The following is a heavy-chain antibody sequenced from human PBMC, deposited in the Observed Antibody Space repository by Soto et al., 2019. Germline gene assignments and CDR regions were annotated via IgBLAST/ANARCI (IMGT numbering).Heavy chain of an antibody. CDR1: GGSITNYY. V-gene: IGHV4-59*01. CDR3: ARGWFWSGSFNWFDP. J-gene: IGHJ5*02. CDR2: IYYSGSI. Sequence: QVQLQESGPGLVKPSETLSLTCTVSGGSITNYYWSWIRQPPGEGLEWIGYIYYSGSINYNPSLESRVTISIDTSKNQFSLKLKSVTAADTAVYYCARGWFWSGSFNWFDPWGQGTLVTVSS. D-gene: IGHD3-3*01.